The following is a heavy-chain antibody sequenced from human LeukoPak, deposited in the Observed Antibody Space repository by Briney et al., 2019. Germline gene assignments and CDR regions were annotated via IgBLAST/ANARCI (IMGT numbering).Heavy chain of an antibody. CDR2: ISYDGSNK. J-gene: IGHJ4*02. CDR3: ACLRGPSDY. D-gene: IGHD4-17*01. CDR1: GFTFSSYA. Sequence: PGRSLRLSCAASGFTFSSYAIHWVRQAPGKGLEWVAVISYDGSNKYYADSVRGRFTISRDNTKNSLYLQMDSLTADDTAVYFCACLRGPSDYWGQGTLVTVSS. V-gene: IGHV3-30*04.